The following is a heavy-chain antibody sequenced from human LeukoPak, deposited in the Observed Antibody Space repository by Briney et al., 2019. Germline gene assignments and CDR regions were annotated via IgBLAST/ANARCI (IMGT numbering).Heavy chain of an antibody. J-gene: IGHJ5*02. CDR2: IEKNGSGK. D-gene: IGHD2-15*01. CDR1: GFIFSDSW. Sequence: GGSLRLSCTVSGFIFSDSWMAWIRQAPGKGLGWAAIIEKNGSGKNYVDSVKGRFIISRDNAKNSLFLQMDSLKVEDTAIYYCTTDRWYSADHWGQGTLVTVSS. CDR3: TTDRWYSADH. V-gene: IGHV3-7*03.